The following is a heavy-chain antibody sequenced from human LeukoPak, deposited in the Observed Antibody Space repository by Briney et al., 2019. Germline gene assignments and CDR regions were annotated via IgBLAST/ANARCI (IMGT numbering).Heavy chain of an antibody. Sequence: ASVKVSCKASGYTFTAYYMHWVRRAPGQGLEWMGWINPNSGGTNYAQKFQGRVTMTRDTSINTAYMELSRLRSDDTAVYYCAREVGATFYFDYWGQGTLVTVSS. CDR3: AREVGATFYFDY. D-gene: IGHD1-26*01. CDR2: INPNSGGT. J-gene: IGHJ4*02. V-gene: IGHV1-2*02. CDR1: GYTFTAYY.